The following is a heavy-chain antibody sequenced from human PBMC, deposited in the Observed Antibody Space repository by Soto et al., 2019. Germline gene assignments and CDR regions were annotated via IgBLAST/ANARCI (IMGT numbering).Heavy chain of an antibody. CDR2: ISSNGGST. J-gene: IGHJ3*02. CDR1: GFTFSSYA. V-gene: IGHV3-64*01. Sequence: GSLRLSCAASGFTFSSYAMHWVRQAPGKGLEYVSAISSNGGSTYYANSVKGRFTISRDNSKNTLYLQMGSLRAEDMAVYYCARDYDGSGSYLSPDAFDIWAQRTMVTGSS. CDR3: ARDYDGSGSYLSPDAFDI. D-gene: IGHD3-10*01.